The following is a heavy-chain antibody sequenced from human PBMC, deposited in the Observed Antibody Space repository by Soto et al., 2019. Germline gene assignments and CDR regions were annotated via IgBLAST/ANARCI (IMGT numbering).Heavy chain of an antibody. D-gene: IGHD3-16*02. CDR3: ARVSALFRYYYYYMDV. CDR1: CGSFSGYY. CDR2: INHSGST. J-gene: IGHJ6*03. V-gene: IGHV4-34*01. Sequence: SETLSLTCAVYCGSFSGYYWSWIRQPPGKGLEWIGEINHSGSTNYNPSLKSRVTISVDTSKNQFSLKLSSVTAADTAVYYCARVSALFRYYYYYMDVWGKGTTVTVSS.